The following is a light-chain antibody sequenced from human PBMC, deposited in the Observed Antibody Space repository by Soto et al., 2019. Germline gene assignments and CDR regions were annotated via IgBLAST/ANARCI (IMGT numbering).Light chain of an antibody. CDR1: QSVSSNY. J-gene: IGKJ5*01. CDR3: QQYGNSPIT. CDR2: GAS. V-gene: IGKV3-20*01. Sequence: ETVLTQSPGTLSLSPGERATLSCRASQSVSSNYLAWYQQKPGQPPRLLNYGASSRATGIPDRFSGSGSGTDYPLIITRLEPEDCVVYDCQQYGNSPITFGRGTRLEIK.